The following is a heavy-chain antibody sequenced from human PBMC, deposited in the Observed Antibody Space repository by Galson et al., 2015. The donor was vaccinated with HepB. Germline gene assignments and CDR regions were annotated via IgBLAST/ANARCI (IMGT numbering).Heavy chain of an antibody. CDR1: GYTFTSYY. Sequence: SVKVSCKASGYTFTSYYIHWVRQAPGQGLEWMGRINPNIGGTNYAQKFQGRVTMTRDTSISTAYMELTRRISDDTAVYYCARGRPLKNYFDRSGSYTRLFDFDYWGQGTLVTVPS. D-gene: IGHD3-22*01. CDR3: ARGRPLKNYFDRSGSYTRLFDFDY. CDR2: INPNIGGT. J-gene: IGHJ4*02. V-gene: IGHV1-2*06.